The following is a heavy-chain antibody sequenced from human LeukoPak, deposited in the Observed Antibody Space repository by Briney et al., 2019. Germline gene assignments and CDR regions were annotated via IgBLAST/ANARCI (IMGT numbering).Heavy chain of an antibody. D-gene: IGHD3-3*01. CDR3: AKDKWSGYLNWFDP. V-gene: IGHV3-21*01. CDR1: GFTFSSYS. CDR2: ISSSSSYI. Sequence: GGSLRLSCAASGFTFSSYSMNWVRQAPGKGLEWVSSISSSSSYIYYADSVKGRFTISRDNAKNSLYLQMNSLRAEDTAVYYCAKDKWSGYLNWFDPWGQGTLVTVSS. J-gene: IGHJ5*02.